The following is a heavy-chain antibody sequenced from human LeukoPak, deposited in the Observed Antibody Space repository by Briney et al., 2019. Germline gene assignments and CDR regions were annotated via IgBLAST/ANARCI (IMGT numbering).Heavy chain of an antibody. CDR2: MNPNSGNT. Sequence: GASVKVSFKASGYPFPSYDIKWVRPATGQGLGWVGWMNPNSGNTGYAQKFQGRVTITRNTSISTAYMELSSLRSEDTAVYYCARGRRGSYYVSDYWGQGTLVTVSS. V-gene: IGHV1-8*03. D-gene: IGHD1-26*01. CDR1: GYPFPSYD. J-gene: IGHJ4*02. CDR3: ARGRRGSYYVSDY.